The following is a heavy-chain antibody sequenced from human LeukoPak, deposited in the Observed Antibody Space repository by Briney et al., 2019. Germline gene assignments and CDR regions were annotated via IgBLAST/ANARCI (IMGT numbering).Heavy chain of an antibody. Sequence: PSETLSLTCTVSGSSISSSSYYWGWIRQPPGKGLEWIGSIYYSGSTYYNPSLKSRVTISVDTSKNQFSLKLSSVTAADTAVYYCASQTKGQWLADFDYWGQGTLVTVSS. V-gene: IGHV4-39*01. J-gene: IGHJ4*02. CDR2: IYYSGST. CDR1: GSSISSSSYY. CDR3: ASQTKGQWLADFDY. D-gene: IGHD6-19*01.